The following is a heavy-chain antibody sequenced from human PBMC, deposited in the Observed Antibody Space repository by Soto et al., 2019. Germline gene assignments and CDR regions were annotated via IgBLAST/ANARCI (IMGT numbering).Heavy chain of an antibody. D-gene: IGHD3-9*01. CDR1: GGSISSSSYY. CDR3: ARHRGYYDILTGYYTELNSDY. J-gene: IGHJ4*02. V-gene: IGHV4-39*01. CDR2: IYYSGTT. Sequence: SETLSLTCTVSGGSISSSSYYWGWIRQPPGKGLEWIGSIYYSGTTYYNPSLKSRVTISVDTSKNQFSLKLSSVTAADTAVYYCARHRGYYDILTGYYTELNSDYWGQATLVPVSS.